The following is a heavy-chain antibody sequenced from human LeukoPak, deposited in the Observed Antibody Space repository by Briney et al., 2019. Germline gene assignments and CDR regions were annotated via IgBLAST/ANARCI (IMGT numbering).Heavy chain of an antibody. V-gene: IGHV1-18*01. CDR3: AREYYDFLSGYSY. CDR1: GYTFTSYG. CDR2: ISGYDGST. D-gene: IGHD3-3*01. Sequence: ASVKVSCKASGYTFTSYGISWVRQAPGQGLEWMGWISGYDGSTNYAQTLQGRVTMTTDTSTSTVYMEMSSLRAEDTAVYYCAREYYDFLSGYSYWGQGTLVTVSS. J-gene: IGHJ4*02.